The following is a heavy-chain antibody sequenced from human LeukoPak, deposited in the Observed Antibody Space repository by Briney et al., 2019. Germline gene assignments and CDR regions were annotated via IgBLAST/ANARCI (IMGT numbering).Heavy chain of an antibody. J-gene: IGHJ6*02. V-gene: IGHV3-30*18. CDR3: AKDWQRQTTVTIYYYYYGMDV. Sequence: GGSLRLSCAASGFTFSSYGMHWVRQAPGKGLEWVAVISYDGSNKYHADSVKGRFTISRDNSKNTLYLQMNSLRAEDTAVYYCAKDWQRQTTVTIYYYYYGMDVWGQGTTVTVSS. CDR2: ISYDGSNK. CDR1: GFTFSSYG. D-gene: IGHD4-17*01.